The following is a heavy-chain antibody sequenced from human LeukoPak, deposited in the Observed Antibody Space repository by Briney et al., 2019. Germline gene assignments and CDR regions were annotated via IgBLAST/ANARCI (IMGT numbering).Heavy chain of an antibody. CDR2: ISSSSSTI. V-gene: IGHV3-48*01. CDR3: ARDFLLRYFDGGDY. CDR1: GFTFSSYS. Sequence: GGSLRLSCAASGFTFSSYSMNWVRQAPGKGLEWVSYISSSSSTIYYADSVKGRFTISRDNAKNSLYLQMNSLRAEDTAVYCRARDFLLRYFDGGDYWGQGTLVTVSS. J-gene: IGHJ4*02. D-gene: IGHD3-9*01.